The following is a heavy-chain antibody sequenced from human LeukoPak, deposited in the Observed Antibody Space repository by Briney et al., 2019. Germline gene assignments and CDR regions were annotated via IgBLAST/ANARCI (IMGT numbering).Heavy chain of an antibody. CDR3: ANPPTVTKTRFDS. Sequence: GGSLRLSCAASGFTFSDNYMTWVRQAPGKGLEWLSYISGNGGVIQYADSVKGRFTISRDNSKNTLYLQMNSLRAEDTAVYYCANPPTVTKTRFDSWGQGTLVTVSS. CDR2: ISGNGGVI. J-gene: IGHJ5*01. V-gene: IGHV3-11*01. CDR1: GFTFSDNY. D-gene: IGHD4-17*01.